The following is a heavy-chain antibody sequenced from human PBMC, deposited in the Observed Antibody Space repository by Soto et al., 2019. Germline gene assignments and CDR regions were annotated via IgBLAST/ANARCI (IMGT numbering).Heavy chain of an antibody. CDR2: ISAYNGNT. CDR1: GYTFTSYG. V-gene: IGHV1-18*04. J-gene: IGHJ5*02. Sequence: ASVKVSCKASGYTFTSYGISWVRQAPGQGLEWMGWISAYNGNTNYAQKLQGRVTMTTDTSTSTAYMELRSLRSDDTAVYYCARSSRIAAAGTWGAYNWFDPWGQGTLVTVSS. CDR3: ARSSRIAAAGTWGAYNWFDP. D-gene: IGHD6-13*01.